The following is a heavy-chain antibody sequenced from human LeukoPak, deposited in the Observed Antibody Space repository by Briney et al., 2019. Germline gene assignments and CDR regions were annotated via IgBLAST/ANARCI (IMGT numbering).Heavy chain of an antibody. CDR2: IVPILGIP. CDR3: ARDFTDGAFDI. J-gene: IGHJ3*02. D-gene: IGHD3-16*01. Sequence: GASVKVPCKPSGGTFSNSGFSWVRQAPGQGLEWMGRIVPILGIPNYAQKFQGRVTITADKSTNTAYMELSSLRSDDTAMYYCARDFTDGAFDIWGQGTMVTVS. V-gene: IGHV1-69*04. CDR1: GGTFSNSG.